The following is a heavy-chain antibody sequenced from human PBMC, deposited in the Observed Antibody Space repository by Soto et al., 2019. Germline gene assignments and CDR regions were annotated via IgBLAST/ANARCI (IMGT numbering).Heavy chain of an antibody. J-gene: IGHJ4*02. Sequence: GGSLRLSCAASGFTFSSYAMSWVRQAPGKGLEWVSAIGGSGGSTYYADSVKGRFTISRDNSKNTLYLQMNSLRAEDTAVYYCAKTDENYGGNPKTHVMQNPFDYWGQGTLVTVSS. CDR1: GFTFSSYA. D-gene: IGHD4-17*01. V-gene: IGHV3-23*01. CDR2: IGGSGGST. CDR3: AKTDENYGGNPKTHVMQNPFDY.